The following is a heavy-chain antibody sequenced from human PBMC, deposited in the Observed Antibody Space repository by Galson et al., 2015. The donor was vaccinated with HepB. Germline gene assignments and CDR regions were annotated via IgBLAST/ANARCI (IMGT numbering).Heavy chain of an antibody. CDR2: INHSGST. D-gene: IGHD2-2*01. Sequence: LSLTCAVYGGSFSGYYWSWIRQPPGKGLEWIGEINHSGSTNYNPSLKSRVTISVDTSKNQFSLKLSSVTAADTAVYYCARVGIVVVPAAISDHCSGGSCPYFDYWGQGTLVTVSS. V-gene: IGHV4-34*01. CDR3: ARVGIVVVPAAISDHCSGGSCPYFDY. CDR1: GGSFSGYY. J-gene: IGHJ4*02.